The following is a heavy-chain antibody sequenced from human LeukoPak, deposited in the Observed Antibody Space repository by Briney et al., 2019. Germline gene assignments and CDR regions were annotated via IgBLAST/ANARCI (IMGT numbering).Heavy chain of an antibody. V-gene: IGHV3-74*01. CDR3: ARRIQGMAPYYFDY. CDR2: INSDGGST. D-gene: IGHD5-24*01. CDR1: GFTFSSYW. Sequence: GGSLRLSCTASGFTFSSYWMPWVRHAPGKGLVWVSRINSDGGSTSYADSVKGRFTISRDNAKNTLYLQMNSLRAEDTAVYYXARRIQGMAPYYFDYWGQGTLVTVSS. J-gene: IGHJ4*02.